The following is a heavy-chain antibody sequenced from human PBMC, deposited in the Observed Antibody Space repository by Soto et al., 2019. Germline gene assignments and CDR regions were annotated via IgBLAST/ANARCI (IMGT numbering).Heavy chain of an antibody. CDR2: ISRNGENT. V-gene: IGHV3-23*01. CDR1: GFTFDYYP. D-gene: IGHD4-17*01. Sequence: EVQLLESGGGFIQPGGSLRLSCAASGFTFDYYPMGWVRQAPGQGLECVSAISRNGENTYYADSVKGRFTISRDNSKNTLFLQMNSLRAEDTGVYFCATRDYGDYNYWGQGSLVTVSS. J-gene: IGHJ4*02. CDR3: ATRDYGDYNY.